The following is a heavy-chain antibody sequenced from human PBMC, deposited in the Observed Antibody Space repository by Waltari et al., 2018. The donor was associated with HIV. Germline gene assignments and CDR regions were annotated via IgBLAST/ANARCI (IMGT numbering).Heavy chain of an antibody. CDR1: GFHFSSYW. CDR3: ASLYNYVWGSPPPFDY. CDR2: INSDGSST. V-gene: IGHV3-74*01. J-gene: IGHJ4*02. D-gene: IGHD3-16*01. Sequence: EVQLVESGGGLVQPGGSLRLSCAASGFHFSSYWMHWVRQAPGKGLVWVSRINSDGSSTNYADSVKGRFTISRDNAKNTVYLQMNSLRAEDTALYYCASLYNYVWGSPPPFDYWGQGTLVTVSS.